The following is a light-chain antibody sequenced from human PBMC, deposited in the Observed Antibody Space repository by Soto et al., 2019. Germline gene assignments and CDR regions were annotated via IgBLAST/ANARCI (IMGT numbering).Light chain of an antibody. Sequence: DIVMTQSPDSLAVSLGERATINCKSSQSVFYSSNTKNYLAWYQQKAGQPPKLLIYWASTRESGVPDRFSGSGSGTDFTLTISSLQAEDVAVYFCQQYYSTPITFGHGTRLEIK. V-gene: IGKV4-1*01. J-gene: IGKJ5*01. CDR2: WAS. CDR3: QQYYSTPIT. CDR1: QSVFYSSNTKNY.